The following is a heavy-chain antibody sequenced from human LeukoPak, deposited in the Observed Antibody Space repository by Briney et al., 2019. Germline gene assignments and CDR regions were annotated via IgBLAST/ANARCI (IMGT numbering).Heavy chain of an antibody. V-gene: IGHV3-15*01. CDR3: TYYYDSSRDRPYFDY. CDR2: IKSKTDGETR. J-gene: IGHJ4*02. D-gene: IGHD3-22*01. CDR1: GFTFSKAW. Sequence: KAGGSLRPSCAASGFTFSKAWMNWVRQAPGKGLGWVGRIKSKTDGETRDYAAPVKGRFTISRDDSKNTLYLQMNSLKTEDTAVYYCTYYYDSSRDRPYFDYWGQGTLVTVSS.